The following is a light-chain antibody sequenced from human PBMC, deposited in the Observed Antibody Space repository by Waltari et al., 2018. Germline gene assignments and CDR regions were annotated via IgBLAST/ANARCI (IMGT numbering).Light chain of an antibody. CDR2: DVT. V-gene: IGLV2-14*03. CDR1: SIDSNY. J-gene: IGLJ2*01. CDR3: SSWTDSDALKLL. Sequence: QSALTQPASVSGSPGQSITISCTGTSIDSNYVSWYQQDPGKAPQVMIYDVTDRPSGVFYRVSGSKSGNTGSLTISGLQAEDEADYYCSSWTDSDALKLLFGGGTKLTVL.